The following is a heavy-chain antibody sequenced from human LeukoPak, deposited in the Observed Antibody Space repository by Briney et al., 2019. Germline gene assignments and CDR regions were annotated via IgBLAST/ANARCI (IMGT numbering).Heavy chain of an antibody. CDR2: ISTSSSYI. Sequence: GVSLRLFCGVSGLIVKINYMMGVRDARGRARECVLYISTSSSYIYYADSVKGRFTISRDNAKNSLYLQMNSLRAEDTAVYYCARGADGVSSNSRGWFDPWGQGTLVTVSS. CDR3: ARGADGVSSNSRGWFDP. D-gene: IGHD2-15*01. CDR1: GLIVKINY. V-gene: IGHV3-21*01. J-gene: IGHJ5*02.